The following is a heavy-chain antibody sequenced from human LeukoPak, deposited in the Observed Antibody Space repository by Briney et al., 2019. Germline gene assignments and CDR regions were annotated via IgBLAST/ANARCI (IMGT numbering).Heavy chain of an antibody. CDR1: GFNFSSYS. V-gene: IGHV3-13*01. CDR3: ARGHSSSWSTTPLFDC. CDR2: IGSAGDT. J-gene: IGHJ4*02. D-gene: IGHD6-13*01. Sequence: GGSLRLSCAASGFNFSSYSMNWVRRAPGKGLECVSGIGSAGDTYYPGSVKGRFTISRENAKNSLYLQMNSLRAGDTAVYYCARGHSSSWSTTPLFDCWGQGTLVTVSS.